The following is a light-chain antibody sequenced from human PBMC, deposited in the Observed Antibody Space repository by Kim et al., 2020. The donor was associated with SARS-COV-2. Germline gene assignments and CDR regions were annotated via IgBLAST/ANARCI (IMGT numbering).Light chain of an antibody. CDR1: SSNIGAGYD. CDR2: ANT. Sequence: GQRFTISCTGSSSNIGAGYDVHWYQQFPGTAPKLIVYANTNRPSGVPDRFSGSKSGTSASLAITGLQAEDEADYYCQSYDSSLSGVFGGGTQLTVL. V-gene: IGLV1-40*01. CDR3: QSYDSSLSGV. J-gene: IGLJ3*02.